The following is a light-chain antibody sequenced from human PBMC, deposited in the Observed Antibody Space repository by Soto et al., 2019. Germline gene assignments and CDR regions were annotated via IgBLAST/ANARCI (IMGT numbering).Light chain of an antibody. CDR3: QQSYSTLIT. V-gene: IGKV1-39*01. J-gene: IGKJ5*01. CDR2: AAS. CDR1: QSISSY. Sequence: DIQMTQSPSSLSASVGDRVTITCRASQSISSYLNWYQQKPGKAPKLLIYAASSLQSGVPSRFSVSGSGTDFTLTISSLQPEDFATYYCQQSYSTLITFGHGTRLEIK.